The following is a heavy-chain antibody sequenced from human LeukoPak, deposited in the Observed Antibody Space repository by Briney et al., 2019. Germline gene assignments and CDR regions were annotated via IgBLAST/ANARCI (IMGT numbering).Heavy chain of an antibody. V-gene: IGHV3-30*18. CDR3: AKDATIAVAAPYGWFDP. CDR1: GFTFSSYG. CDR2: ISYDGSNK. J-gene: IGHJ5*02. Sequence: GGSLRLSCAASGFTFSSYGMHWVRQAPGKGLEWVAVISYDGSNKYYADSVKGRFTISRDNSKNTLYLQMNSLRPEDTAAYYCAKDATIAVAAPYGWFDPWGQGTLVTVSS. D-gene: IGHD6-19*01.